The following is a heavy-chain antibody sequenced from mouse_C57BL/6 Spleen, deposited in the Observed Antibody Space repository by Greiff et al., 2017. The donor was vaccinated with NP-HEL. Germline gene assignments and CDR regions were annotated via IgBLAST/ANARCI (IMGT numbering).Heavy chain of an antibody. D-gene: IGHD4-1*01. CDR2: ISDGGSYT. CDR1: GFTFSSYA. CDR3: ARALGRGYAMDY. V-gene: IGHV5-4*01. Sequence: EVQVVESGGGLVKPGGSLKLSCAASGFTFSSYAMSWVRQTPEKRLEWVATISDGGSYTYYPDNVKGRFTISRDNAKNNLYLQMSHLKSEDTAMYYCARALGRGYAMDYWGQGTSVTVSS. J-gene: IGHJ4*01.